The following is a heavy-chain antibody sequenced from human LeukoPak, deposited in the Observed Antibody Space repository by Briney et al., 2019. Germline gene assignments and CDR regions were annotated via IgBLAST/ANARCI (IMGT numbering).Heavy chain of an antibody. D-gene: IGHD6-13*01. CDR1: GGTFSSYA. V-gene: IGHV1-69*13. J-gene: IGHJ4*02. CDR2: IIPIFGTA. Sequence: SVTVSCKASGGTFSSYAISWVRQAPGPGLELMGGIIPIFGTANYAQKSQGRVTITADESTSTAYMELSSLRSEDTAVYYCARVVSAAGTIGYWGQGTLVTVSS. CDR3: ARVVSAAGTIGY.